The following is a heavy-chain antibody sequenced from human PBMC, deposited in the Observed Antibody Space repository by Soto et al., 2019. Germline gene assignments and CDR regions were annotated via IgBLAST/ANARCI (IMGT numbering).Heavy chain of an antibody. V-gene: IGHV1-69*13. J-gene: IGHJ6*02. CDR1: GGTFSSYA. CDR3: ASGCSSTSCYRGFYYYGMDV. D-gene: IGHD2-2*01. Sequence: SVKVSCKASGGTFSSYAISWVRQAPGQGLEWMGGIIPIFGTANYAQKFQGRVTITADESTSTAYMELSSLRSEDTAVYYCASGCSSTSCYRGFYYYGMDVWGQGTTVTVS. CDR2: IIPIFGTA.